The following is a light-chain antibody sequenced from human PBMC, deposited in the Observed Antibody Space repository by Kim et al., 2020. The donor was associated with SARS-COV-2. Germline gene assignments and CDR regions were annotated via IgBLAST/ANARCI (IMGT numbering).Light chain of an antibody. CDR1: SSDVDVYNY. CDR3: SSYTSTSGLLV. V-gene: IGLV2-14*03. Sequence: HSHTISCTGTSSDVDVYNYVYLYQHHPGTAHNPMLYDFTNRPSRVSFRFSCSKSGTTASLTISGLQAEDEADYYCSSYTSTSGLLVFGGGTQLTVL. CDR2: DFT. J-gene: IGLJ3*02.